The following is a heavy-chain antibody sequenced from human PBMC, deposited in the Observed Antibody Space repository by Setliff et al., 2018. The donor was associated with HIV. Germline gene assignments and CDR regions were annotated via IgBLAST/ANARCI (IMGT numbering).Heavy chain of an antibody. D-gene: IGHD3-10*01. V-gene: IGHV1-46*01. CDR1: GYTFTSYY. CDR2: VYPSDGST. Sequence: ASVKVSCKASGYTFTSYYMHWVRQAPGQGLEWMGMVYPSDGSTSYAQKFQGRVTMTRDTSTSTIYMELNSLTSEDTAVYYCARSVIGYYYYGMDVWGQGTLVTVSS. J-gene: IGHJ6*02. CDR3: ARSVIGYYYYGMDV.